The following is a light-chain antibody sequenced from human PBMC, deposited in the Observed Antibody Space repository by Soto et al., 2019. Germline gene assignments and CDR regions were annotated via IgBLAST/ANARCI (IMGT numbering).Light chain of an antibody. CDR2: EVS. Sequence: DVVMTQTPLSLSLTPGQPASMSCKSSQSLLHTDGKTYLSWYLQKSGQPPQLLIYEVSNRFSGVPDRFSGSGSGTDFTLKIGRVEAEDVGVYYRMQTIHLPYTFGQGTKLEIK. CDR1: QSLLHTDGKTY. V-gene: IGKV2D-29*01. CDR3: MQTIHLPYT. J-gene: IGKJ2*01.